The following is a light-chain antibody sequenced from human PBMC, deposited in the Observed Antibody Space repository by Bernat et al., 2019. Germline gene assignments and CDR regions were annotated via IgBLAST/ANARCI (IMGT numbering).Light chain of an antibody. CDR3: NSRDTSRSHWV. Sequence: SSAPTQDPAVSVALGQTVRITCQGDSLRTYYASWYQQKPGQAPIFVIYANNNRPSGIPDRFSGSSSGDTASLIITGAQAEDEADYYCNSRDTSRSHWVFGGGTKLTVL. CDR1: SLRTYY. J-gene: IGLJ3*02. CDR2: ANN. V-gene: IGLV3-19*01.